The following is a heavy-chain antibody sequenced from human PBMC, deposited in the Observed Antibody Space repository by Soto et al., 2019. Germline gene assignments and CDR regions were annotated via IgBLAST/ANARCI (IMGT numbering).Heavy chain of an antibody. V-gene: IGHV3-23*01. CDR1: GFTFSSYA. Sequence: EVQLLESGGGLVQPGGSLRLSCAASGFTFSSYAMSWVRQAPGKGLEWVSAISGSGGSTYYADSVKGRFTISRDNSKNTLYLQMNRLRAEDTAVYYCAKDRGIAAAGTIGYWYFDLWGRGTLVTVSS. J-gene: IGHJ2*01. CDR3: AKDRGIAAAGTIGYWYFDL. D-gene: IGHD6-13*01. CDR2: ISGSGGST.